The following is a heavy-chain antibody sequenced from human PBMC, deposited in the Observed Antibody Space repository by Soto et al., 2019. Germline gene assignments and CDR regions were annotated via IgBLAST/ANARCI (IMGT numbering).Heavy chain of an antibody. CDR1: GLPFSSSS. D-gene: IGHD3-22*01. V-gene: IGHV3-48*01. CDR3: ARDLGHYDSSGYFDY. J-gene: IGHJ4*02. CDR2: ISAITSRT. Sequence: GGSLRLSCPSSGLPFSSSSMNWVRPAPGKGLEWISYISAITSRTYYADSVKGRFTISRDNAKNSLYLQMNSLRVEDTAVYYCARDLGHYDSSGYFDYWGQGTLVTVSS.